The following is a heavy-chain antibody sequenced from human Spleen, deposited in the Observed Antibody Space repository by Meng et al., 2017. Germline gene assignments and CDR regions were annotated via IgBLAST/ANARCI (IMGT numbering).Heavy chain of an antibody. V-gene: IGHV4-61*02. CDR3: ARGLTTMASYGDFEDFFDY. CDR2: IYIRGST. J-gene: IGHJ4*02. Sequence: LRLSCTVSGGSISSGNYYWSWIRQPAGKGLEWIGRIYIRGSTNYNPSLKSRVTISVDTSRNQFSLKLSSVTAADTAIYYCARGLTTMASYGDFEDFFDYWGQGMLVTVSS. CDR1: GGSISSGNYY. D-gene: IGHD4-17*01.